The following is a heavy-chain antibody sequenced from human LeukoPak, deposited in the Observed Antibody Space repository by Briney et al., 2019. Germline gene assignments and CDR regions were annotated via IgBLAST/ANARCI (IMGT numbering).Heavy chain of an antibody. J-gene: IGHJ1*01. V-gene: IGHV3-30*18. CDR2: ISYDGSNK. CDR3: AKDKSVVVVAAEYFQH. Sequence: GRSLRLSCAASGFTFSSYGMHWVRQAPGKGLEWVAVISYDGSNKYYADSVKGRFTISRDNSKNTLYLQMNSLRAEDTAVYYCAKDKSVVVVAAEYFQHWGQGTLVTVSS. D-gene: IGHD2-15*01. CDR1: GFTFSSYG.